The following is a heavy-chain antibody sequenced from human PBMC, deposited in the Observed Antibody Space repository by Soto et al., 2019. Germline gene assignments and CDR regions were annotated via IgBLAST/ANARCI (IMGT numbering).Heavy chain of an antibody. D-gene: IGHD6-13*01. J-gene: IGHJ4*02. CDR3: ARRSSSWYFEY. CDR1: GFTFSSYA. CDR2: ISGSGGST. V-gene: IGHV3-23*01. Sequence: EVQLLESGGGLVQPGGSLRLSCAASGFTFSSYAMNWVRQAPGKGLEWVSVISGSGGSTYYADSVKGRSTISRDNSKNTLYLHTNGLRAEDTAVYYCARRSSSWYFEYWGPGALVTVSS.